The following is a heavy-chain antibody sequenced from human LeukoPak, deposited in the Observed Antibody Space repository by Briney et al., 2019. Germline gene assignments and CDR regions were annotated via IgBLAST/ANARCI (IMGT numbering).Heavy chain of an antibody. CDR3: AKDSGPYTSGYYGH. Sequence: GRSLRLSCAASGFTLSSYWMHWVRQAPGKGLVWVSRIESDGSSTSYADSVKGRFTISRDNSKNTLFLQMNSLRAEDTAVYYCAKDSGPYTSGYYGHWGQGTLVTVSS. CDR2: IESDGSST. J-gene: IGHJ4*02. D-gene: IGHD3-22*01. CDR1: GFTLSSYW. V-gene: IGHV3-74*01.